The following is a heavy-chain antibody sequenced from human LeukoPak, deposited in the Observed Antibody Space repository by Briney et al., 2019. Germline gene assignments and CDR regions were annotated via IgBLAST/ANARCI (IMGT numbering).Heavy chain of an antibody. J-gene: IGHJ6*03. CDR1: GFTFSDYA. V-gene: IGHV3-30*02. D-gene: IGHD3-16*01. CDR2: IRYDGSNK. Sequence: PGGSLRLSCAASGFTFSDYAMHWVRQAPGKGLEWLTFIRYDGSNKYYADSLKGRFTISRDNSKNTLYLQMHSLRAEDTALYYCAKPVIPSAYQGTYYMDVWGKGTTVTVSS. CDR3: AKPVIPSAYQGTYYMDV.